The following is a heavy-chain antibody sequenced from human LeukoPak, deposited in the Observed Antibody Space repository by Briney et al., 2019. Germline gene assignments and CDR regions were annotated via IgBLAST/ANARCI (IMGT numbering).Heavy chain of an antibody. CDR1: GYSISSGYY. J-gene: IGHJ3*02. CDR2: IYRSGST. D-gene: IGHD1-26*01. V-gene: IGHV4-38-2*02. CDR3: AKAYTGTYPHEAFDI. Sequence: SETLSLTCTVSGYSISSGYYWGWIRPPPGKGLEWIGSIYRSGSTFYNPSLKSRVTISGDTSKNQLSLRLSSVTAADTAVYFCAKAYTGTYPHEAFDIWGQGSMVTVSS.